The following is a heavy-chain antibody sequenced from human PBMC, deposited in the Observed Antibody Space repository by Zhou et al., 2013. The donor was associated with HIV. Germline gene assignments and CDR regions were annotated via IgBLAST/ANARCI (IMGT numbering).Heavy chain of an antibody. CDR3: AISRPSQSCSGASCYKYFQH. J-gene: IGHJ1*01. D-gene: IGHD2-2*02. Sequence: QVPLVQSGAEVKKPGSSIKVSCRTSGGTLSTNAIGWVRQAPGQGLEWLGGIMPLFGTTNYAQNFEGRVTFTTDESTSTAYMELSSLRSDDTAVYFCAISRPSQSCSGASCYKYFQHWARAPCSPSPQ. V-gene: IGHV1-69*05. CDR2: IMPLFGTT. CDR1: GGTLSTNA.